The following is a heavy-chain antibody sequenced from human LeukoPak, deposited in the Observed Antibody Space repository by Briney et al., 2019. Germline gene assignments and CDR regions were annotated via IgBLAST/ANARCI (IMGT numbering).Heavy chain of an antibody. Sequence: PSETLSLTCTVSGGSISSSNYYWGWIRQPPGKGLEWIGSIYYSGSTNYNPSLKSRVTISVDTSKNQFSLKLSPVTAADTAVYYCARPGYYYDSSGYYYRDYWGQGTLVTVSS. D-gene: IGHD3-22*01. V-gene: IGHV4-39*01. J-gene: IGHJ4*02. CDR1: GGSISSSNYY. CDR2: IYYSGST. CDR3: ARPGYYYDSSGYYYRDY.